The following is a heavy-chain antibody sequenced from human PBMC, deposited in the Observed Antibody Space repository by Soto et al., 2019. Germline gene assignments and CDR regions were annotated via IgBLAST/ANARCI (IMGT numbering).Heavy chain of an antibody. V-gene: IGHV4-39*01. CDR1: GDFVSSSRYH. CDR2: IYYTGDT. CDR3: ARHKELLLASLSYGLDL. J-gene: IGHJ6*02. D-gene: IGHD3-22*01. Sequence: SETLSLTCTVSGDFVSSSRYHWGWIRQPPGKGLEWIGSIYYTGDTFFNPSLKSRVTFSVDPSKNQFSLKLTSLTAADTAVYFCARHKELLLASLSYGLDLWGQGTTVTVS.